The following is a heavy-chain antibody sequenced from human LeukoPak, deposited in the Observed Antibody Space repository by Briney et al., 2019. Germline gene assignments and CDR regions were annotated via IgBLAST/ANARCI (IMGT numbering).Heavy chain of an antibody. CDR2: ISSSISYI. CDR3: AREINIVVVPAAALSHLDAFDI. V-gene: IGHV3-21*01. D-gene: IGHD2-2*01. Sequence: PGGSLRLSCAASGFTFSSYSMNWVRQAPGKGLEWVSSISSSISYIYCADSVKGRFTISRDNAKNSLYLQMNSLRAEDTAVYYCAREINIVVVPAAALSHLDAFDIWGQGTMVTVSS. J-gene: IGHJ3*02. CDR1: GFTFSSYS.